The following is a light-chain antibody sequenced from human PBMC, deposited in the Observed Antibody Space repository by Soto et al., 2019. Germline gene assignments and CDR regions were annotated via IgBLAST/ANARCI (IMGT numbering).Light chain of an antibody. Sequence: QSALTQPPSASGTPGQRVTISCSGTSSNIGSNSVYWYQQLPGTAPKLLIYRNNQRPSGVPDRFSGSKSGTSASLAISGLRSEDEADYYCAAWDDSLSAHYVFGTGTKLTVL. CDR3: AAWDDSLSAHYV. J-gene: IGLJ1*01. CDR2: RNN. V-gene: IGLV1-47*01. CDR1: SSNIGSNS.